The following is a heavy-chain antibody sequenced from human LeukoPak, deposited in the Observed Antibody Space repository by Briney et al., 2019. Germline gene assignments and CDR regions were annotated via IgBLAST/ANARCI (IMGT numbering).Heavy chain of an antibody. V-gene: IGHV1-2*02. CDR3: ARSYSGSYRDAFDI. J-gene: IGHJ3*02. CDR1: GYTFTGYY. CDR2: INPNSGGT. Sequence: ASVKVSCKASGYTFTGYYMHWVRQALGQGLEWMGWINPNSGGTNYAQKFQGRVTMTRDTSISTAYMELSRLRSDDTAVYYCARSYSGSYRDAFDIWGQGTMVTVSS. D-gene: IGHD1-26*01.